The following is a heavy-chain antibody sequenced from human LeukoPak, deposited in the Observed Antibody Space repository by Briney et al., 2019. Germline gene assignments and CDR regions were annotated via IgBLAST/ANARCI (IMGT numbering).Heavy chain of an antibody. CDR3: TRDRDNMGTGNY. D-gene: IGHD7-27*01. CDR2: TYNSGTS. V-gene: IGHV4-31*03. J-gene: IGHJ4*02. CDR1: GGSISSGGYY. Sequence: TSQTLSLTCTVSGGSISSGGYYWSWIRQFPGKGLEWIAYTYNSGTSYYNPSLKSRVTISADTSKNQFSLGLASVTAADTAVYYCTRDRDNMGTGNYWGQGTQVTVSS.